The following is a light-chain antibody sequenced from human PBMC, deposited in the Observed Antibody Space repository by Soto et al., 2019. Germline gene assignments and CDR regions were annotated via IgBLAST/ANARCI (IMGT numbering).Light chain of an antibody. CDR3: QQYYSYPT. Sequence: AIRMTQSPSSLSASTGARVTITCRASQGISSYLAWYQQKPGKAPKLLIYAASTLQSGVLSRFSGSGSGTDFTLTISCLQSEDFATYYCQQYYSYPTFGQGTKVDI. CDR2: AAS. J-gene: IGKJ1*01. V-gene: IGKV1-8*01. CDR1: QGISSY.